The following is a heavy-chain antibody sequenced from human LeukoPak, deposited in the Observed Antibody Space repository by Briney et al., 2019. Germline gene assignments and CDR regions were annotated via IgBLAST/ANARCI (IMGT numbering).Heavy chain of an antibody. D-gene: IGHD6-13*01. CDR1: GFTVSSNY. CDR2: IYSGGST. V-gene: IGHV3-53*01. Sequence: GGSLRLSCAASGFTVSSNYMSWVRQAPGKGLEWVSVIYSGGSTYYADSVKGPFTISRDNSKNTLYLQMNSLRAEDTAVYYCAREGQQLGFDYWGQGTLVTVSS. CDR3: AREGQQLGFDY. J-gene: IGHJ4*02.